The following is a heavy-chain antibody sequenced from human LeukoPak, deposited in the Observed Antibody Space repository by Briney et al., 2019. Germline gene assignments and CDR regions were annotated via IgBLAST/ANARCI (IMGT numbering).Heavy chain of an antibody. CDR1: GFTFSCSA. CDR2: ISSSGGST. D-gene: IGHD4-11*01. J-gene: IGHJ3*02. V-gene: IGHV3-23*01. Sequence: GGSLRLSCAASGFTFSCSAVSWVRQAPGKGLEWVSAISSSGGSTYYADSVKGRLTISRDNAKNSLYRQMNSLRAEDTAVYYCARGYSNYGYVFDIWGQGTMVTVSS. CDR3: ARGYSNYGYVFDI.